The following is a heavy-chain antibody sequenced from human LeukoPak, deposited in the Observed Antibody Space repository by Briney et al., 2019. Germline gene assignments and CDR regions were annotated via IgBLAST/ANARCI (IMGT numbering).Heavy chain of an antibody. CDR3: ARRQYCSSTSCYVGKNYYGMDV. D-gene: IGHD2-2*01. V-gene: IGHV3-20*01. J-gene: IGHJ6*02. Sequence: GGSLRLSCAASGFTFDDYGMSWVRQAPGKGLEWVSGINWNGVSTGYADSVKGRFTISRDNAKNSLYLQMNSLRAEDTALYHCARRQYCSSTSCYVGKNYYGMDVWGQGTTVTVSS. CDR2: INWNGVST. CDR1: GFTFDDYG.